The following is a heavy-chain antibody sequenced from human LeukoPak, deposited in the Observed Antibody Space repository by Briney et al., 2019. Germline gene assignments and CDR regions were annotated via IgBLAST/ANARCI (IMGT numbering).Heavy chain of an antibody. V-gene: IGHV3-30*02. CDR2: IRYDGSNK. J-gene: IGHJ4*02. D-gene: IGHD6-6*01. CDR3: AKGETRFELVPESVFDY. Sequence: GGSLRLSCAASGFTFSSYGMHWVRQAPGKGLEGVAFIRYDGSNKYYADSVKGRFTISRDNSKNKLYLQMNSLRAEDTAVYYCAKGETRFELVPESVFDYWGQGTLVTVSS. CDR1: GFTFSSYG.